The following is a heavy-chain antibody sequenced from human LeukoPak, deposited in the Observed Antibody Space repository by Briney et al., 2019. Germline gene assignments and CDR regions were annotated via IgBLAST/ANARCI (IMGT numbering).Heavy chain of an antibody. D-gene: IGHD2-21*01. J-gene: IGHJ4*02. CDR2: IIPIFGTA. V-gene: IGHV1-69*13. CDR1: GGTFSNYA. CDR3: ASSPPYSDY. Sequence: GASVKVSCKASGGTFSNYAINWVRQAPGQGLEWMGGIIPIFGTANYAQKFQGRVTITADESTSTAYMELSSLRSDDTAVYYCASSPPYSDYWGQGTLVTVSS.